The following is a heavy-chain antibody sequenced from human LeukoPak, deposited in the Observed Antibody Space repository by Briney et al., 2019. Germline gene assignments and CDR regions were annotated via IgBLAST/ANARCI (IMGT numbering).Heavy chain of an antibody. V-gene: IGHV4-39*07. CDR2: IYYSGST. CDR1: GGSISSSSYY. D-gene: IGHD4-17*01. CDR3: ARSSYGDYVNWFDP. J-gene: IGHJ5*02. Sequence: PSETLSLTCTVSGGSISSSSYYWGWIRQPPGKGLEWIVSIYYSGSTYYNPSLKSRATISVDTSKNQFSLKLSSVTAADTAVYYCARSSYGDYVNWFDPWGQGTLVTVSS.